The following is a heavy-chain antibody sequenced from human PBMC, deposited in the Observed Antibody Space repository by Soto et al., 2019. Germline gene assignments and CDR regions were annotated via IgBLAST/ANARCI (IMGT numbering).Heavy chain of an antibody. Sequence: EVQLVESGGGLVQPGGSLRLSCAASGFTFSSYEMNWVRQAPGKGLEWVSYISSSGSTIYYADSVKGRFTISRDNAKNSLYLQMNSLRAEDTAVYYCARVDIVLRGEIGSWGQGTLVTVSS. CDR3: ARVDIVLRGEIGS. D-gene: IGHD2-8*01. V-gene: IGHV3-48*03. CDR1: GFTFSSYE. J-gene: IGHJ4*02. CDR2: ISSSGSTI.